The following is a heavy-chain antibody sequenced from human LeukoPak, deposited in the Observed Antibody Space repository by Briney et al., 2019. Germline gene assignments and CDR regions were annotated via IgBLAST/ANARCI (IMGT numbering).Heavy chain of an antibody. J-gene: IGHJ6*03. Sequence: GGSLRLSCAASGFTFSNYWMHWVRQAPGKGLVWVSRINSDGINTSYADSVKGRFTISRDNAKNTLNLQMNSLRVEDTAVYYCARNSNLYSYGYYGHTNYYYYYMDVWGKGTTVTVSS. D-gene: IGHD5-18*01. CDR3: ARNSNLYSYGYYGHTNYYYYYMDV. V-gene: IGHV3-74*01. CDR2: INSDGINT. CDR1: GFTFSNYW.